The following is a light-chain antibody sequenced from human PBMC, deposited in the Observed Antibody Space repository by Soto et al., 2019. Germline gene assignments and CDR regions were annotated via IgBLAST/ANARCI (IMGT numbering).Light chain of an antibody. Sequence: QSVLTQPPSASGTPGQRVTSSCSGSSSNLGDNTVNWYQQLPGTAPKLLLYRNNRRPSEVPDRFSGSKSGTSASLAISGLQSDDEADYYCATWDDSLNGPVFGGGTKLTVL. CDR1: SSNLGDNT. CDR3: ATWDDSLNGPV. CDR2: RNN. V-gene: IGLV1-44*01. J-gene: IGLJ3*02.